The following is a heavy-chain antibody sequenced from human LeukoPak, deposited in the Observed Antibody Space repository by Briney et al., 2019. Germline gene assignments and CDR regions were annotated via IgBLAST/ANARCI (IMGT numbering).Heavy chain of an antibody. CDR2: INWNGGST. Sequence: GGSLRLSCAASGFTFDDYGMSWVRQAPGKGLEWVSGINWNGGSTGYADSVKGRFTISRDNAKNSLYLQMNSLRAEDTALYHCARVRRRYSNSWLPPILISYYGMDVWGQGTTVTVSS. CDR1: GFTFDDYG. J-gene: IGHJ6*02. V-gene: IGHV3-20*01. CDR3: ARVRRRYSNSWLPPILISYYGMDV. D-gene: IGHD6-13*01.